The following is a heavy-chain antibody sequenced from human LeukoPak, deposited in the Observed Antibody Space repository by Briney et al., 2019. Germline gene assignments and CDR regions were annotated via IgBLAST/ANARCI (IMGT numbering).Heavy chain of an antibody. Sequence: GGSLRLSCAASGFTFSSYNINWVRQAPGKGLEWVSSISSSSSYIYYADPVKGRFTISRDNAKNSLYLQMNSLRAEDTAVYYCARDLQRYYFGTSGYYFGAFDIWGQGTMVPSLQ. V-gene: IGHV3-21*01. CDR2: ISSSSSYI. J-gene: IGHJ3*02. CDR3: ARDLQRYYFGTSGYYFGAFDI. CDR1: GFTFSSYN. D-gene: IGHD3-22*01.